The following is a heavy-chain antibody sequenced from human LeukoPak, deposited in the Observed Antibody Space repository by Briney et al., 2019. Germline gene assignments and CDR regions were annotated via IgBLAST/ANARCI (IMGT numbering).Heavy chain of an antibody. CDR2: ISWNSGSI. CDR3: AKDMKDYYDSSGYPDAFDI. V-gene: IGHV3-9*01. J-gene: IGHJ3*02. CDR1: GFTFSSYS. D-gene: IGHD3-22*01. Sequence: GGSLRLSCAASGFTFSSYSMNWVRQAPGKGLEWVSGISWNSGSIGYADSVKGRFTISRDNAKNSLYLQMNSLRAEDTALYYCAKDMKDYYDSSGYPDAFDIWGQGTMVTVSS.